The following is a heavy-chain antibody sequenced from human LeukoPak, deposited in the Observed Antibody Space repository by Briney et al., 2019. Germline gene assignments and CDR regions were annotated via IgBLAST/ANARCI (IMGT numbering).Heavy chain of an antibody. J-gene: IGHJ5*02. V-gene: IGHV3-9*01. Sequence: PGGSLRLSCAASGFTFDDYAMHWVRQAPGKGLEWVSGISWNSGSIGYADSVKGRFTISRDNAKNSLYLQMNSLRAEDTALYYCAKEYCSGGSCYGFDPWGQGTLVTVSS. D-gene: IGHD2-15*01. CDR3: AKEYCSGGSCYGFDP. CDR2: ISWNSGSI. CDR1: GFTFDDYA.